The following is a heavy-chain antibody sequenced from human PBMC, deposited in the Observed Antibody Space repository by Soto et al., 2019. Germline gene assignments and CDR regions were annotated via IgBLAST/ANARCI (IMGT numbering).Heavy chain of an antibody. Sequence: EVQLLESGGGLVQPGGSLRLSCAASGFTFSSYAMSWVRQAPGKGLEWVSAISGSGGSTYYADSVKGRFTISRDNSQNTLYLQMDSLSTENTAGDYCAKDGCSTETNWFAPRGQGTLVTVSS. V-gene: IGHV3-23*01. CDR3: AKDGCSTETNWFAP. CDR2: ISGSGGST. CDR1: GFTFSSYA. J-gene: IGHJ5*02. D-gene: IGHD2-21*01.